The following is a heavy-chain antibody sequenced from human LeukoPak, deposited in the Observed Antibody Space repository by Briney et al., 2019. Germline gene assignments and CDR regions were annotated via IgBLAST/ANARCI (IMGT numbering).Heavy chain of an antibody. J-gene: IGHJ4*02. CDR3: ARGLYDSSGSNYGY. D-gene: IGHD3-22*01. Sequence: SETLSLTCTVSGGSISSYYWSWIRQPAGKGLEWIGRIYTSGSTNYNPSLKSRVTMSVDTSKNQFSLKLSSVTATDTAVYYCARGLYDSSGSNYGYWGQGTLVTVSS. V-gene: IGHV4-4*07. CDR2: IYTSGST. CDR1: GGSISSYY.